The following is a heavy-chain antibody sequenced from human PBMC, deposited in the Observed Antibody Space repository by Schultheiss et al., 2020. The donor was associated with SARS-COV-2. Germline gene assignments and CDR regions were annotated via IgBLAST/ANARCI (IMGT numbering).Heavy chain of an antibody. CDR1: GYTFTSYD. Sequence: ASVKVSCKASGYTFTSYDINWVRQATGQGLEWMGWMNPNSGNTGYAQKFQDRVTMTTDTSTSTAYMELRSLRSDDTAVFYCARDSVSDSVVTPEDYWGQGTLVTVSS. J-gene: IGHJ4*02. CDR3: ARDSVSDSVVTPEDY. D-gene: IGHD4-23*01. CDR2: MNPNSGNT. V-gene: IGHV1-8*01.